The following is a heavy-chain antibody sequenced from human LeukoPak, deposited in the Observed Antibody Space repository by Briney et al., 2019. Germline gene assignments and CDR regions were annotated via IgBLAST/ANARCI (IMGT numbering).Heavy chain of an antibody. CDR1: GGSISSSSYY. CDR2: IYYSGST. V-gene: IGHV4-39*07. CDR3: ARARTANWNRMIWFDP. J-gene: IGHJ5*02. D-gene: IGHD1/OR15-1a*01. Sequence: PSETLSLTCTVSGGSISSSSYYWGWIRQPPGKGLEWIGSIYYSGSTYYNPSLKSRVTISVDTSKNQFSLKLSSVTAADTAVYYCARARTANWNRMIWFDPWGQGTLVTVSS.